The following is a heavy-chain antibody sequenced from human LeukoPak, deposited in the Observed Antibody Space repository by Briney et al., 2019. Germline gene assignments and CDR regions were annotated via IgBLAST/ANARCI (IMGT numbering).Heavy chain of an antibody. CDR3: ARGLQNYYDSSGQGSGYFDY. J-gene: IGHJ4*02. V-gene: IGHV3-23*01. D-gene: IGHD3-22*01. CDR2: ISGSGGNT. Sequence: GGSLRLSCAASGFTFSSYAMSWVRQAPGKGLEWVSVISGSGGNTYYADSVKGRFTISRDNSKNTLYLQMNSLRAEDTAVYYCARGLQNYYDSSGQGSGYFDYWGQGTLVTVSS. CDR1: GFTFSSYA.